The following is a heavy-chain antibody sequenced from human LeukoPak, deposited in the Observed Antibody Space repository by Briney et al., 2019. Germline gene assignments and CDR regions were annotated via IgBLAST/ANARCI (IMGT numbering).Heavy chain of an antibody. CDR3: AKEGPGIAGWEVREGYMDV. Sequence: ASVKVSCKASGGIFSTYSISWVRQAPGQGPEWMGGIIPIFGSANYAQKFQGRVTITADESTSTVYMDLSSLRSEDTAMYYCAKEGPGIAGWEVREGYMDVWGKGTTVTISS. D-gene: IGHD6-13*01. J-gene: IGHJ6*03. V-gene: IGHV1-69*13. CDR2: IIPIFGSA. CDR1: GGIFSTYS.